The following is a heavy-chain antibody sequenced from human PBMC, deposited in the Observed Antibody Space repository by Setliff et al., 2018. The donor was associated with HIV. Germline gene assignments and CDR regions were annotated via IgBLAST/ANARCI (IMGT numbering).Heavy chain of an antibody. CDR2: IYTNGYT. Sequence: SATLSLTCSVSGGSISSGSYYWTWIRQPAGKGPEWIGHIYTNGYTNYNPSLKSRVTISVDTSKNQFSLRLTSVTAADTAVYYCARAPPGIQNDAFDVWGQGTMVTVSS. V-gene: IGHV4-61*09. CDR1: GGSISSGSYY. J-gene: IGHJ3*01. CDR3: ARAPPGIQNDAFDV.